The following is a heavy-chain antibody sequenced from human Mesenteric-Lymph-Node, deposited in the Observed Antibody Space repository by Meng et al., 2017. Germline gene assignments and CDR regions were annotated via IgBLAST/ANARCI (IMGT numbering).Heavy chain of an antibody. CDR2: INPNSGGT. CDR3: ARAGGYDILTGYHYYGMDV. J-gene: IGHJ6*01. Sequence: ASVKVSCKASGYTFTGYYMHWVRQAPGQGLEWMGWINPNSGGTNYAQKFQGRVTMTRDTSISTAYMELSRLRSDDTAVYYCARAGGYDILTGYHYYGMDVWGQGTTVT. D-gene: IGHD3-9*01. V-gene: IGHV1-2*02. CDR1: GYTFTGYY.